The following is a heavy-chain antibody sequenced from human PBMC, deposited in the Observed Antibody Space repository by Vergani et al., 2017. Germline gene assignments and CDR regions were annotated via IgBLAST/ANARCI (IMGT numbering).Heavy chain of an antibody. J-gene: IGHJ1*01. CDR2: IIPIFGTA. Sequence: QVQLVQSGAEVKKPGSSVKVSCKASGGTFSSYAISWVRQAPGQGLEWMGGIIPIFGTANYAQKFQGRVTITADESTSTAYMELSSLRSEDTAVYYCARWAGSTKTRHSGEYFQHWGQGTLVTVSS. CDR1: GGTFSSYA. CDR3: ARWAGSTKTRHSGEYFQH. D-gene: IGHD2/OR15-2a*01. V-gene: IGHV1-69*01.